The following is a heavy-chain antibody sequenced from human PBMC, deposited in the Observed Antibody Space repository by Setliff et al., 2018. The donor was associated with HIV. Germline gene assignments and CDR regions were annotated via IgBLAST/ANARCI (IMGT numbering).Heavy chain of an antibody. D-gene: IGHD3-10*01. V-gene: IGHV4-59*08. Sequence: SETLSLTCSVSGDAISPYYWSWIRQPPGEGLEWIGYFANDGSTNYNPPLKSRLSISVDTSKNEVSLKWTSVTAADTAMYYCTRHLPVYYGSGVSYYFDYWGQGILVTVSS. CDR2: FANDGST. J-gene: IGHJ4*02. CDR3: TRHLPVYYGSGVSYYFDY. CDR1: GDAISPYY.